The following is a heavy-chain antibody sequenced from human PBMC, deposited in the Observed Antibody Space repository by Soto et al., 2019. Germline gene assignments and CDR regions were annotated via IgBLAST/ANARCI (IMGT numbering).Heavy chain of an antibody. Sequence: PGGSLRLSCAASGFTFDDYTMNWVRQAPGKGLEWVSLISCDGGSTHYADSVKGRFTISRDNSKNSLYLQMNSLRTEDTALYYCAKDRGDYYDSSGSFDYWGQGTLVTVSS. D-gene: IGHD3-22*01. CDR3: AKDRGDYYDSSGSFDY. CDR2: ISCDGGST. J-gene: IGHJ4*02. CDR1: GFTFDDYT. V-gene: IGHV3-43*01.